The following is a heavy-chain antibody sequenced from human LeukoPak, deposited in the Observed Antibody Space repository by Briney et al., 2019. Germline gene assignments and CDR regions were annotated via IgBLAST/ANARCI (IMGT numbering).Heavy chain of an antibody. CDR3: ARYGSGSNPPLDY. J-gene: IGHJ4*02. CDR2: INPKNGDT. D-gene: IGHD3-10*01. Sequence: ASVKVSCKASANTFTDYLMHWLRQPPGQGLEWMGWINPKNGDTKYAQQFQGRVTMTRDTSISTSYMELSSLRSDDTALYYCARYGSGSNPPLDYWGQGTLVTVS. V-gene: IGHV1-2*02. CDR1: ANTFTDYL.